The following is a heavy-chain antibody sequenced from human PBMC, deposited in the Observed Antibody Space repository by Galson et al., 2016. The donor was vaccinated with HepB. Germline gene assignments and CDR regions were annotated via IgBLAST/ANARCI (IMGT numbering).Heavy chain of an antibody. Sequence: SLRLSCAASGFSFSSYGMHWVRQAPGRGLEWVAVIWYDGTIKYYADSVNDRFTISRDNSKNTVYLEMSSLRAEDTAVYHCAKDLWTGQQLAYYFDYWGQGTLVTVSS. CDR1: GFSFSSYG. D-gene: IGHD6-13*01. CDR3: AKDLWTGQQLAYYFDY. J-gene: IGHJ4*02. CDR2: IWYDGTIK. V-gene: IGHV3-33*06.